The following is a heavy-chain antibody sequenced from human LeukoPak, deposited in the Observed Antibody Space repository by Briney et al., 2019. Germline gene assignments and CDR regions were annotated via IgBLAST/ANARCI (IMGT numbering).Heavy chain of an antibody. CDR3: ARPTTVTTLRGAYYYYGMDV. Sequence: ASMTVSCKASGYTFTSYGISWVRQAPGQGLEWMGWISAYNGNTNYAQKLQGRVTMTTDTSTSTAYMELRSLRSDDTAVYYCARPTTVTTLRGAYYYYGMDVWGQGTTVTVSS. CDR1: GYTFTSYG. CDR2: ISAYNGNT. D-gene: IGHD4-11*01. J-gene: IGHJ6*02. V-gene: IGHV1-18*01.